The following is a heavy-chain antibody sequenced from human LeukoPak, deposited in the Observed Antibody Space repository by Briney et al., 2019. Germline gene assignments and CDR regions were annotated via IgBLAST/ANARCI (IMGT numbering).Heavy chain of an antibody. CDR1: GFTFSIYG. J-gene: IGHJ4*02. D-gene: IGHD3-10*01. Sequence: PGGSLRLSCAASGFTFSIYGMHWVRQAPGKGLEWVAFIRYDGSYKYYVDSVKGRFTISRDNSKNTLYLQMNSLRAEDTAMYYCAKDRAMVRGVSILTKTEYYFDYWGQGTLVTVSS. V-gene: IGHV3-30*02. CDR3: AKDRAMVRGVSILTKTEYYFDY. CDR2: IRYDGSYK.